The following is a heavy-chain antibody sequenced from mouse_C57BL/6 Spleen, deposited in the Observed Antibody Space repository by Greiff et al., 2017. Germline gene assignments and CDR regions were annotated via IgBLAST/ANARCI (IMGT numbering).Heavy chain of an antibody. CDR2: ISDGGSYT. CDR3: AREFITTVVAPFDY. CDR1: GFTFSSYA. D-gene: IGHD1-1*01. V-gene: IGHV5-4*01. Sequence: DVMLVESGGGLVKPGGSLKLSCAASGFTFSSYAMSWVRQTPEKRLEWVATISDGGSYTYYPDNVKGRFTISRDNAKNNLYLQMSHLKSEDTAMYYCAREFITTVVAPFDYWGQGTTLTVSS. J-gene: IGHJ2*01.